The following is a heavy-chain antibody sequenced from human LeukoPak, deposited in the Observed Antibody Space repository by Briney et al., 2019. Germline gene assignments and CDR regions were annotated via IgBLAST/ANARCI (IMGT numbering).Heavy chain of an antibody. D-gene: IGHD1-1*01. Sequence: GPLRLSCIASEFAFSNHDMTWVRQAPGKGLEWVSTIGGSGKNTYYADSVKGRFTISRDNSKNTVYLQMNSLRLEDTAVFYCARESRGTTGTTAFDYWGQGTLVTVSS. CDR1: EFAFSNHD. CDR3: ARESRGTTGTTAFDY. CDR2: IGGSGKNT. J-gene: IGHJ4*02. V-gene: IGHV3-23*01.